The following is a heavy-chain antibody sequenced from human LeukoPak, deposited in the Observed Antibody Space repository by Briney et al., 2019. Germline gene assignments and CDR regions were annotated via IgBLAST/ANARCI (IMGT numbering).Heavy chain of an antibody. J-gene: IGHJ4*02. D-gene: IGHD5-18*01. CDR3: ARGGYSYVDY. Sequence: SETLSLTCAVYGGSFSGYYWSWIRQPPGKGLEWIGEINHSGSTNYNPSLKSRVTISVDTSKNQFSLKLSSATAADTAVYYCARGGYSYVDYWGQGTLVTVSS. CDR1: GGSFSGYY. CDR2: INHSGST. V-gene: IGHV4-34*01.